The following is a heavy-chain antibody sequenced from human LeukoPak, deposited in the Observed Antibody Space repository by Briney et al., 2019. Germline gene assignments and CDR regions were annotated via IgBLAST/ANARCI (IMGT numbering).Heavy chain of an antibody. CDR3: TTGMKDYCSGGSCYSVGYFDY. D-gene: IGHD2-15*01. V-gene: IGHV3-15*01. CDR2: IKSKTDGGTT. Sequence: GGSLRLSCAASGFTFSNAWMSWVRQAPGKGLEWVGRIKSKTDGGTTDYAAPVKGRFTISRDDSKNTLYLQMNSLKTEDTAVYYYTTGMKDYCSGGSCYSVGYFDYWGQGTLVTVSS. CDR1: GFTFSNAW. J-gene: IGHJ4*02.